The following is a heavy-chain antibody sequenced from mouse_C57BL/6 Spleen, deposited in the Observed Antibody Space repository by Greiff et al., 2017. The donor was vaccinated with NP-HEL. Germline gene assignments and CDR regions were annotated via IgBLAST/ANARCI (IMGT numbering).Heavy chain of an antibody. CDR3: ALIYYYGSSYAMDY. Sequence: QVQLQQSGPELVKPGASVKISCTASGYAFSSSWMNWVKQRPGKGLEWIGRIYPGDGDTNYNGKFKGKATLTADKSSSTAYMQLSSLTSEDSAVYFCALIYYYGSSYAMDYWGQGTSVTVSS. J-gene: IGHJ4*01. V-gene: IGHV1-82*01. D-gene: IGHD1-1*01. CDR1: GYAFSSSW. CDR2: IYPGDGDT.